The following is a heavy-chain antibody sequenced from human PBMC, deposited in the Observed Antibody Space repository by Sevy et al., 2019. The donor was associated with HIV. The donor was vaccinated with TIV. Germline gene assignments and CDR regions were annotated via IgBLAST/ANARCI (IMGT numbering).Heavy chain of an antibody. CDR2: FDPEDGET. CDR1: GYTLIEFS. CDR3: ATGLPGEYVDCSSCYGDYFAD. J-gene: IGHJ4*02. Sequence: ASVKVSCKVSGYTLIEFSMHWVRQAPGKGLEWMGGFDPEDGETIYAQRFQGRVTMTEDTSTDTAYMELSSLRSEDTAVYYGATGLPGEYVDCSSCYGDYFADWGKGTLVTACS. D-gene: IGHD2-15*01. V-gene: IGHV1-24*01.